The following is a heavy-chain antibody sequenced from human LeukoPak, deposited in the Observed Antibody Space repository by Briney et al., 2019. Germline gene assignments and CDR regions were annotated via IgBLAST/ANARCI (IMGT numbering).Heavy chain of an antibody. CDR3: AKDLSQHDSGGYRYSDY. CDR1: GFTFSSYS. D-gene: IGHD3-22*01. Sequence: PGGSLRLSCAASGFTFSSYSMNWVRQAPGKGLEWGSSISSSSSYIYYADSVKGRFTISRDNSKNTLYLQMNSLRPEDTAVYYCAKDLSQHDSGGYRYSDYWGQGSPVTVSS. V-gene: IGHV3-21*01. J-gene: IGHJ4*02. CDR2: ISSSSSYI.